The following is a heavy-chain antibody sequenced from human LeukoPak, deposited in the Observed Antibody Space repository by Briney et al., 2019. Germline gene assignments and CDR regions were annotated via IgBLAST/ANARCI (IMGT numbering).Heavy chain of an antibody. CDR2: IYHSGST. D-gene: IGHD4-17*01. Sequence: SETLSLTCAVSGGSISSSNWWSWVRQPPGKGLEWIGEIYHSGSTNYNPSLKSRVTISVDKSKNQFSLTLSSVTAADTAVYYCARSYGDYGLGYYYFDYWGQGTLVTVSS. CDR1: GGSISSSNW. V-gene: IGHV4-4*02. J-gene: IGHJ4*02. CDR3: ARSYGDYGLGYYYFDY.